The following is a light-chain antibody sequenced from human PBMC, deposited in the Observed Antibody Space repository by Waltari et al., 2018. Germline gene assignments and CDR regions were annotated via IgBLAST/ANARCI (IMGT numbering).Light chain of an antibody. CDR1: SSDVGSYNL. Sequence: QSALTQPASVSGSPGQSITISCTGTSSDVGSYNLVSWYQQHPGKAPKLMIYEGGKRPSGCFNGFSGSKACNTASLTNSGLQAEDEADYYCCSYAGSTVFGTGTKVTVL. CDR3: CSYAGSTV. V-gene: IGLV2-23*01. J-gene: IGLJ1*01. CDR2: EGG.